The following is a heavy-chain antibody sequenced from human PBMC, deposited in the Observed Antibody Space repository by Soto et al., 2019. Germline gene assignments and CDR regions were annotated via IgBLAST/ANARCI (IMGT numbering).Heavy chain of an antibody. Sequence: EVQLVESGGGLVKPGGSLRLSCAASGFTFSSYSMNWVRQAPGKGLEWVSSISSSSSYIYYADSVKGRFTISRDNAKNSLYRQMNSLRAEDTAVYYCARDAAGGWFDPWGQGTLVTVSS. CDR1: GFTFSSYS. CDR2: ISSSSSYI. CDR3: ARDAAGGWFDP. J-gene: IGHJ5*02. D-gene: IGHD3-16*01. V-gene: IGHV3-21*01.